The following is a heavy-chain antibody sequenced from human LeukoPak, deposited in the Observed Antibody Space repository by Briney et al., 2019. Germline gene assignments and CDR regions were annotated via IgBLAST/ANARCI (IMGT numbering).Heavy chain of an antibody. D-gene: IGHD2-2*01. Sequence: SETLSLTCTVSGGSISSYYWSWIRQPPGKGLEWIGYIYYSGSTNYNPSLKSRVTISVDTSKNQFSLKLSSVTAADTAVYYCARHPGFDAAAPGVWGQGTMVTVSS. CDR1: GGSISSYY. J-gene: IGHJ3*01. CDR3: ARHPGFDAAAPGV. V-gene: IGHV4-59*01. CDR2: IYYSGST.